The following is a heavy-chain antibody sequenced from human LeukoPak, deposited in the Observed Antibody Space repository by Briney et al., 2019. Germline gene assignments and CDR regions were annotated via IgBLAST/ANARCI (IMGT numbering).Heavy chain of an antibody. V-gene: IGHV3-21*01. CDR1: GFTFSSYS. CDR3: ARGATDTTRWFGP. CDR2: TSTSISYI. J-gene: IGHJ5*02. D-gene: IGHD1-26*01. Sequence: GGSLRLSCAASGFTFSSYSMNWVRQAPGKGLEWVSSTSTSISYIYYADSAKGRFTISRDNARNSLYLQMNSLRAEDTAVYYCARGATDTTRWFGPWGQGTLVTVSS.